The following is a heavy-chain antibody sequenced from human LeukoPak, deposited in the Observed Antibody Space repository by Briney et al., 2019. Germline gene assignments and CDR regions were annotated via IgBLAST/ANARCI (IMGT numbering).Heavy chain of an antibody. J-gene: IGHJ5*02. Sequence: GASVKVSCTASGYTFTSYDINWVRQATGQGLEWMGLMNPNSGNTGYAQKFQGRVTMTRNTSISTAYMELSSLRSEDTAVYYCARTGRSWYGWFDPWGQGTLVTVSS. CDR3: ARTGRSWYGWFDP. CDR1: GYTFTSYD. V-gene: IGHV1-8*01. D-gene: IGHD6-13*01. CDR2: MNPNSGNT.